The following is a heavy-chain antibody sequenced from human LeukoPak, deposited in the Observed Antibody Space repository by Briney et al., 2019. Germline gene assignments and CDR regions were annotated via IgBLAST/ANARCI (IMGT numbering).Heavy chain of an antibody. CDR1: GVTSRNSW. Sequence: GGSLRLSCAASGVTSRNSWMHWVRHAPGKGLEWVSRITIDGSSTTYADSVKGRFTISRDSAKNTLYLQMNSLRAEDTAVYYCTRDRFYAMDAWGQGTTVTVSS. J-gene: IGHJ6*02. V-gene: IGHV3-74*03. CDR2: ITIDGSST. CDR3: TRDRFYAMDA.